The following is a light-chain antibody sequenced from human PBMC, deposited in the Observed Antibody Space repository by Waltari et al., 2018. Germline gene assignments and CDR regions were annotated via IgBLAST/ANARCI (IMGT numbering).Light chain of an antibody. J-gene: IGKJ4*01. V-gene: IGKV1-9*01. Sequence: DIQLTHSPSFLSASVGDRVTIACRASQGISSHLVWYQQKPGKAPKLLIYGASTLQSGVPSRFSGSGSATEFTVTISSLQPEDFATYYCQQLNSYPLTFGGGTNVEIK. CDR2: GAS. CDR3: QQLNSYPLT. CDR1: QGISSH.